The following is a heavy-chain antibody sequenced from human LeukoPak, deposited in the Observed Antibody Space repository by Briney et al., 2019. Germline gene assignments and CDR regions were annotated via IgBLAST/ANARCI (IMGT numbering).Heavy chain of an antibody. D-gene: IGHD4-17*01. V-gene: IGHV3-53*01. CDR2: IYSGDTT. J-gene: IGHJ4*02. CDR1: GFTVSSNY. CDR3: ARAPYGDYEGDY. Sequence: GRSLRLSCAASGFTVSSNYMSWVRQAPGKGLEWVSVIYSGDTTYYADSVKGRFTISRDNSKNTLYLQMNSLRAEDTAMYYCARAPYGDYEGDYWGQGTLVTVSS.